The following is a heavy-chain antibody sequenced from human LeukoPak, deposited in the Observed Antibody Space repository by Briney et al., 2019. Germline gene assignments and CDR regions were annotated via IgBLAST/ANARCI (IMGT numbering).Heavy chain of an antibody. D-gene: IGHD5-12*01. J-gene: IGHJ5*02. CDR3: ARDRAVAYEYNWFDP. CDR1: GFTFSSYW. V-gene: IGHV3-74*01. CDR2: INSDGSST. Sequence: GGSLRLSCAASGFTFSSYWMHWVRQAPGKGLVWVSRINSDGSSTSYADSVKGRFTISRDNAKNTLYLQMNSLRAGDTAVYYCARDRAVAYEYNWFDPWGQGTLVTVSS.